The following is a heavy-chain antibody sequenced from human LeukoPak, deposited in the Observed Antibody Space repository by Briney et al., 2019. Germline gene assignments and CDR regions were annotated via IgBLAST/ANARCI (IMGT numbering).Heavy chain of an antibody. D-gene: IGHD6-13*01. CDR3: AKVAGYSSSWPPAGYFDY. V-gene: IGHV3-30*19. CDR2: ISYDGSNK. J-gene: IGHJ4*02. Sequence: GGSLRLSCAASGFTFSSYGMHWVRQAPGKGLEWVAVISYDGSNKYYADSVKGRFTISRDNSKNTLYLQMNSLRAEDTAVYYCAKVAGYSSSWPPAGYFDYWGQGTLVTVSS. CDR1: GFTFSSYG.